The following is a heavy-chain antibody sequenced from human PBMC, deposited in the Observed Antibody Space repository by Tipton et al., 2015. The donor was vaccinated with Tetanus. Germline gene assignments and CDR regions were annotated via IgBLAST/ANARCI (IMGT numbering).Heavy chain of an antibody. CDR3: ARAHCTDGVCNFDF. CDR1: GYIFNNYW. Sequence: QLVQSGGEVKKPGESLKISCKGSGYIFNNYWIGWVRQKTGKGLEWMGIIYPGDSDTRYSPSLQGQVTISVDKSINTASLQWGSLKASDTSMFYCARAHCTDGVCNFDFWGQGALVTVAS. V-gene: IGHV5-51*01. J-gene: IGHJ4*02. CDR2: IYPGDSDT. D-gene: IGHD2-8*01.